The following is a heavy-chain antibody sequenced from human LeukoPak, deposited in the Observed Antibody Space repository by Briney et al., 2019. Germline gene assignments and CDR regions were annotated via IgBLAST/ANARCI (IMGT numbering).Heavy chain of an antibody. CDR3: ARADYYESRGSLDY. Sequence: GESLKISCKGSGYRFTSYWIGWVRQMPGKGLEWMGTIYPADSDARYSPSFQGQVTISADKSISTTYLQWSSLKASDTAMYYCARADYYESRGSLDYWGQGTLVTVSS. D-gene: IGHD3-22*01. CDR1: GYRFTSYW. CDR2: IYPADSDA. V-gene: IGHV5-51*01. J-gene: IGHJ4*02.